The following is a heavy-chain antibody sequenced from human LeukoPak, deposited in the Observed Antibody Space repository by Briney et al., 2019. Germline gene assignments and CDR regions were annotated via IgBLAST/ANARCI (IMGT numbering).Heavy chain of an antibody. CDR3: ARVSGAGKPLRYYYYMDV. V-gene: IGHV1-18*01. CDR2: ISAYNGNT. J-gene: IGHJ6*03. Sequence: EASVTVSCKASGYTFTSYGISWVRQAPGQGLEWMGWISAYNGNTNYAQKLQGRVTMTTDTSTSTAYMELRSLRSDDTAVYYCARVSGAGKPLRYYYYMDVWGKGTTVTVSS. D-gene: IGHD3-10*01. CDR1: GYTFTSYG.